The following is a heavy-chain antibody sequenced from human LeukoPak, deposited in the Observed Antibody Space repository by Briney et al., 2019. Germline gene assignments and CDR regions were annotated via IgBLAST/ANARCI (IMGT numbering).Heavy chain of an antibody. J-gene: IGHJ4*02. CDR2: TYYSGST. D-gene: IGHD6-13*01. CDR3: ARYSSPASFDY. CDR1: GGSISSYH. Sequence: SETLSLTCTVSGGSISSYHWTWIRQPPGKGLEWIGFTYYSGSTNYNPSLKSRVTMSVDTSKNQFSLKLSSVTAADTAVYYCARYSSPASFDYWGQGTLVTVSS. V-gene: IGHV4-59*12.